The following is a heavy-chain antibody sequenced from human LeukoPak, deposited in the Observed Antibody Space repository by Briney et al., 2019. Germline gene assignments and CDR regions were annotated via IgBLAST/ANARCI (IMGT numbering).Heavy chain of an antibody. V-gene: IGHV4-59*01. Sequence: PSETLSLTCTVSGGSISSYYWSWIRQPPGKGLEWIGYIYYSGSTNYNPSLKSRVTISVDTSKNQFSLKLSSVTAADTAVYYCARVPEQVVVTPYYYYYYMDVWGKGTTVTVSS. CDR2: IYYSGST. D-gene: IGHD3-22*01. J-gene: IGHJ6*03. CDR1: GGSISSYY. CDR3: ARVPEQVVVTPYYYYYYMDV.